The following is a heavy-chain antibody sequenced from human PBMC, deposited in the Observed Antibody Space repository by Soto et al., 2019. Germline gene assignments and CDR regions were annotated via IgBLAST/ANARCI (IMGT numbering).Heavy chain of an antibody. J-gene: IGHJ6*02. CDR3: ARDSSSWYWGKYYYYYYGMDV. V-gene: IGHV4-39*01. CDR1: RGSISSSSYY. CDR2: IYYSGST. D-gene: IGHD6-13*01. Sequence: SETLSLTCTVSRGSISSSSYYWGWIRQPPGKGLEWIGSIYYSGSTYYNPSLKSRVTISVDTSKNQFSLKLSSVTAADTAVYYCARDSSSWYWGKYYYYYYGMDVWGQGTTVTVSS.